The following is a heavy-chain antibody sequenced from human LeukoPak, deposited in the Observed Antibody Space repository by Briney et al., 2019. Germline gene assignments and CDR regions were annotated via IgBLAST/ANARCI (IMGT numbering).Heavy chain of an antibody. CDR2: IKQDGSEK. CDR3: VRDWGGGSDY. CDR1: GFTLSSYW. J-gene: IGHJ4*02. Sequence: QPGGSLRLSCVVSGFTLSSYWMTWVRQTPGKGLEWVANIKQDGSEKYYVDSVKGRFTISRDNAKNSLYLQMNSLRGEDTAVYYCVRDWGGGSDYWGQGTLVTVSS. D-gene: IGHD3-10*01. V-gene: IGHV3-7*01.